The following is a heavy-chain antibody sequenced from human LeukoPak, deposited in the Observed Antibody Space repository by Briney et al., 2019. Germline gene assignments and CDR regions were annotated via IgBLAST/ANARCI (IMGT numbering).Heavy chain of an antibody. CDR2: IVGSGGST. V-gene: IGHV3-23*01. Sequence: PGASLRLSCAASGFTFSNYAMSWVRQAPGKGLEWVSAIVGSGGSTYYAGSVKGRFTISRDNPKNTLYLQMNSLRAEDTAVYYCAKWGDYDILTGYYDSDYWGQGTLVTVSS. CDR3: AKWGDYDILTGYYDSDY. J-gene: IGHJ4*02. CDR1: GFTFSNYA. D-gene: IGHD3-9*01.